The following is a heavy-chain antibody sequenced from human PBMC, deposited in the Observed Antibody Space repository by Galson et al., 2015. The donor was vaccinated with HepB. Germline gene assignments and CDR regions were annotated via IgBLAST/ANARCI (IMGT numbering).Heavy chain of an antibody. J-gene: IGHJ3*02. V-gene: IGHV3-66*04. Sequence: SLRLSCAASGFTVSSNYMSWVRQAPGKGLEWVSVIYSGGSTYYADSVKGRFTISRDNSKNTLYLQMNSLRAEDTAVYYCVRPIVPDDAFDIWGQGTMVTVSS. D-gene: IGHD2-2*01. CDR2: IYSGGST. CDR3: VRPIVPDDAFDI. CDR1: GFTVSSNY.